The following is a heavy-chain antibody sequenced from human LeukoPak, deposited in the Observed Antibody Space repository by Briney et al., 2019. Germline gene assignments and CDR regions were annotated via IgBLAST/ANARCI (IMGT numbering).Heavy chain of an antibody. V-gene: IGHV3-43*01. Sequence: PGGSLRLSCVASGFIFDDSLMHWVRQAPGKGLEWISLISRDGSTPYYADSVKGRFTISRDNSKNSLFLQMNSLTPEGTAVYYCARDIRGNYFDSWGQGTLVTVSS. D-gene: IGHD3-16*01. CDR2: ISRDGSTP. CDR1: GFIFDDSL. J-gene: IGHJ4*02. CDR3: ARDIRGNYFDS.